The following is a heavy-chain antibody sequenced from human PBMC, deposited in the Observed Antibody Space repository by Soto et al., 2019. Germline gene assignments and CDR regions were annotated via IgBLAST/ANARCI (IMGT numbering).Heavy chain of an antibody. D-gene: IGHD2-15*01. CDR3: ARDGAYYGMDV. CDR1: GGSISSGGYY. V-gene: IGHV4-31*03. Sequence: PSETLSLTCTVSGGSISSGGYYWSWVRQHPGKGLEWIGYIYYSGSTYYNPSLKSRVTISVDTSKNQFSLKLSSVTAADTAVYYCARDGAYYGMDVWGQGTTVTVSS. CDR2: IYYSGST. J-gene: IGHJ6*02.